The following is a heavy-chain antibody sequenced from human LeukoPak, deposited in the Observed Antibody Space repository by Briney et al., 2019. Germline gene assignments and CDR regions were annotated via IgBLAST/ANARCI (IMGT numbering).Heavy chain of an antibody. CDR3: ARTLKGVVVVPAAIYYYYYMDV. CDR1: GGSISSYY. V-gene: IGHV4-59*01. CDR2: IYYGGST. D-gene: IGHD2-2*01. J-gene: IGHJ6*03. Sequence: SETLSLTCTVSGGSISSYYWSWIRQPPGKGLEWIGYIYYGGSTNYNPSLKSRVTISVDTSKNQFSLKLSSVTAADTAVYYCARTLKGVVVVPAAIYYYYYMDVWGKGTTVTISS.